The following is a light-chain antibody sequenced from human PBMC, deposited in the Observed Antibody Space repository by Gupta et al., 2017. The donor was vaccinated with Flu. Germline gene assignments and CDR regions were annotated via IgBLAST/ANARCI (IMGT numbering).Light chain of an antibody. V-gene: IGLV1-47*01. J-gene: IGLJ1*01. CDR1: TSNIGSHY. Sequence: QSVVTQPPSASGTPGQRVILACSGGTSNIGSHYVQWYQQVPGAAPKLLIYRENRRTSGVPDRFSASKSGTSAFLAISGLRSEDGADYYCAAWDDSLSAYVFGTGTKVTVL. CDR3: AAWDDSLSAYV. CDR2: REN.